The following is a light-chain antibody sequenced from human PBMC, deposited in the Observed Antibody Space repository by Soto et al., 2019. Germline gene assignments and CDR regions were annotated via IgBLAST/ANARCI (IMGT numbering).Light chain of an antibody. CDR1: QTVTYN. Sequence: DIQMTQFPSSLSASVGDSVTITCRASQTVTYNLNWYQHKPGKAPKVLLYGASSLQSGVPSRFSGSGSGTEFTITISNVHPEDFAPYFCQQSYSPPWYTFGQGTKLEIK. V-gene: IGKV1-39*01. CDR2: GAS. CDR3: QQSYSPPWYT. J-gene: IGKJ2*01.